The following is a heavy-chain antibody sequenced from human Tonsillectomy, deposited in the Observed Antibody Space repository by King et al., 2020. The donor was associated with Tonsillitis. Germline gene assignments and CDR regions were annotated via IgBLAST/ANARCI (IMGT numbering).Heavy chain of an antibody. V-gene: IGHV4-31*03. CDR1: GGSISSGGYY. CDR2: IYYSGST. CDR3: ARAAEKYGDYAFDI. D-gene: IGHD4-17*01. J-gene: IGHJ3*02. Sequence: QLQESDPGLVKPSQTLSLTCTVSGGSISSGGYYWSWIRQHPGKGLEWMGYIYYSGSTYYNPSLKSRVTISVDTSKNQFSLKLSSVTAADTAVYYCARAAEKYGDYAFDIWGQGTMVTVSS.